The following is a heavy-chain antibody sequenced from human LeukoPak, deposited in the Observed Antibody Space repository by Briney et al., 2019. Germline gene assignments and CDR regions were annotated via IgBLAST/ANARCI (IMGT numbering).Heavy chain of an antibody. V-gene: IGHV3-23*01. J-gene: IGHJ4*02. D-gene: IGHD2-15*01. Sequence: GWSLRLSCAASGFTFGSYVMSWVRQAPGKGPEWVSAISGDGGTYYADSVKGRFTISRDNSKNTLYLQMNSLGGEDTALYYCARYCGAASCYSGFDYWGQGTLVTVAS. CDR3: ARYCGAASCYSGFDY. CDR1: GFTFGSYV. CDR2: ISGDGGT.